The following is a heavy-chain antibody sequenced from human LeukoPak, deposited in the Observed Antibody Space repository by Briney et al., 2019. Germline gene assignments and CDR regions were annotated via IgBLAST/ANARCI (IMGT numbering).Heavy chain of an antibody. CDR1: GYTFTGYY. J-gene: IGHJ4*02. Sequence: ASVKVSCKASGYTFTGYYMHWVRQAPGQGLEWMGWINPNSGGTNYAQKFQGWVTMTRDTSIITAYMELSRLRSDDTAVYYCARGFYGSGSYYKLDYWGQGTLVTVSS. CDR3: ARGFYGSGSYYKLDY. CDR2: INPNSGGT. V-gene: IGHV1-2*04. D-gene: IGHD3-10*01.